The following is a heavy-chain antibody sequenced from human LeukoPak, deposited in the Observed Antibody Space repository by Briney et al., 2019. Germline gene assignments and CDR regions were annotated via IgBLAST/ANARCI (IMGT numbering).Heavy chain of an antibody. D-gene: IGHD3-16*01. CDR3: ARSEYEYGYGHWVLDV. J-gene: IGHJ6*02. V-gene: IGHV3-74*01. CDR2: VKGDGSQT. Sequence: PGGSLRLSCAASGFTFTTYWMHWVRQAPGKGLGWVSRVKGDGSQTNYAESVTGRFTISRDNAKNTVYLQMNSLRAEDTAVYYCARSEYEYGYGHWVLDVWGQGTTVTVSS. CDR1: GFTFTTYW.